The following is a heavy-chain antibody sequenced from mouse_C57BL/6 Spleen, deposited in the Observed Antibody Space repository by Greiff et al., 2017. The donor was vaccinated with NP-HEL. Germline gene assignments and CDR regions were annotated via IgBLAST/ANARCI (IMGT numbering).Heavy chain of an antibody. CDR3: AKERGPLRDYAMDY. CDR2: IDPSDSYT. D-gene: IGHD2-12*01. CDR1: GYTFTSYW. V-gene: IGHV1-69*01. Sequence: QVQLQQPGAELVMPGASVKLSCKASGYTFTSYWMHWVKQRPGQGLEWIGEIDPSDSYTNYNQQFKGKSTLTVDKSSSTAYMQLSSLTSEDSAVYYCAKERGPLRDYAMDYWGQGTSVTVSS. J-gene: IGHJ4*01.